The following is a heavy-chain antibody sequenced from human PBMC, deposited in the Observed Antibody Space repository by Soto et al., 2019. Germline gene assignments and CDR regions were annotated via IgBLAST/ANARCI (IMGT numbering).Heavy chain of an antibody. CDR1: GFTFGDYA. CDR2: IRSKAYGGTT. V-gene: IGHV3-49*04. Sequence: GGSLRLCCTASGFTFGDYAMSWVRQAPGKGLEWVGFIRSKAYGGTTEYAASVKGRFTISRDDSKSIAYLQMNSLKTEDTAVYYCTHGDYDSDILDYWGQGTLVTVSS. J-gene: IGHJ4*02. CDR3: THGDYDSDILDY. D-gene: IGHD4-17*01.